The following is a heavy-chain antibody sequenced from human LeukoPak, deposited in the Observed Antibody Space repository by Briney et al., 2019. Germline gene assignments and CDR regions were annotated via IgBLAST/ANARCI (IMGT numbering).Heavy chain of an antibody. J-gene: IGHJ4*02. CDR1: GFTVSSNY. Sequence: GGSLRLSCAASGFTVSSNYMSWVRQAPGKRLEWVSVIYSGGSTYYADSVKGRFTISRDNSKNTLYLQMNSLRAEDTAVYYCARDLAGDSTLDYWGQGTLVTVSS. CDR2: IYSGGST. V-gene: IGHV3-53*01. D-gene: IGHD2-21*02. CDR3: ARDLAGDSTLDY.